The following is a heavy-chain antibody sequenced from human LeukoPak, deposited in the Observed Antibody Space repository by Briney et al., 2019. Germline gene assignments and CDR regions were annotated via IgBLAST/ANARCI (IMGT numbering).Heavy chain of an antibody. CDR3: ARSVWGSHYYFDY. D-gene: IGHD3-16*01. V-gene: IGHV3-48*01. CDR2: ISSSGVTI. CDR1: GFTFSSYS. J-gene: IGHJ4*02. Sequence: GGSLRLSCAASGFTFSSYSMNWVRQAPGKGLEWVSHISSSGVTIYYADSVKGRFTISRDNARNSLYLQMNSLRAEDTAVFYCARSVWGSHYYFDYWGQGALVTVSS.